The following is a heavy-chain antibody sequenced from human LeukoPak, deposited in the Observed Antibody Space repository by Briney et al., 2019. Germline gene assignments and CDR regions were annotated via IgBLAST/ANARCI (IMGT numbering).Heavy chain of an antibody. CDR2: ISYDGSNK. CDR1: GFTFSNFW. Sequence: PGGSLRLSCAASGFTFSNFWMHWVRHAPGKGLEWVAVISYDGSNKYYADSVKGRFTISRDNSKNTLYLQMNSLRAEDAAVYYCARDQSIAARGSLGTSVDYWGQGTLVTVSS. D-gene: IGHD6-6*01. J-gene: IGHJ4*02. V-gene: IGHV3-30-3*01. CDR3: ARDQSIAARGSLGTSVDY.